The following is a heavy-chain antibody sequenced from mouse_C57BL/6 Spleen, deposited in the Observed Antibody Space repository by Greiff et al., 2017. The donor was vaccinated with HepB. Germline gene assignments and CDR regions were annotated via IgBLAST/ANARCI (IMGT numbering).Heavy chain of an antibody. V-gene: IGHV5-4*01. Sequence: EVMLVESGGGLVKPGGSLKLSCAASGFTFSSYAMSWVRQTPEKRLEWVATISDGGSYTYYPDNVKGRFTISRDNAKNNLYLQMSHLKSEDTAMYYCARDKGSTGAWFAYWGQGTLVTVSA. D-gene: IGHD4-1*01. CDR3: ARDKGSTGAWFAY. CDR2: ISDGGSYT. J-gene: IGHJ3*01. CDR1: GFTFSSYA.